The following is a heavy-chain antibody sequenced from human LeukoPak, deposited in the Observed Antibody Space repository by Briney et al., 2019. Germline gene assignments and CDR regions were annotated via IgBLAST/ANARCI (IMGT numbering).Heavy chain of an antibody. Sequence: PSETLSLTCTVSGGSISSSSYYWGWIRQPPVKGLEWIGSIHYSGSTYYNPSLKSRVTISVDTSKNQFSLKLSSVTAADTAVYYCARLVAANYYYMDAWGKGTTVTVSS. CDR3: ARLVAANYYYMDA. CDR2: IHYSGST. D-gene: IGHD6-6*01. CDR1: GGSISSSSYY. J-gene: IGHJ6*03. V-gene: IGHV4-39*01.